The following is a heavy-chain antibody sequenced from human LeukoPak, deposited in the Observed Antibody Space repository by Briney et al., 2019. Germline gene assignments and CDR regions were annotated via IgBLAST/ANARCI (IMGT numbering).Heavy chain of an antibody. Sequence: GESLKISCKGSGYRFTSYWIAWVRQVPGKGLEWMGIIYPDDSDTRYSPSFQGQVTMSADKSISTAYLQWSSLKASDTAMYYCAGLPYCSGGSCSHFDYWGQGTLVTVSS. V-gene: IGHV5-51*01. CDR3: AGLPYCSGGSCSHFDY. CDR1: GYRFTSYW. D-gene: IGHD2-15*01. CDR2: IYPDDSDT. J-gene: IGHJ4*02.